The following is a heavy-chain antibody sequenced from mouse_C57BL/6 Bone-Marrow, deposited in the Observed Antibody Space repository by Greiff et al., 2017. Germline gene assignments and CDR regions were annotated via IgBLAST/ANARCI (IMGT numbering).Heavy chain of an antibody. CDR3: AKPSITTVVAGDY. J-gene: IGHJ2*01. CDR2: IYPRSGNT. D-gene: IGHD1-1*01. CDR1: GYTFTSYG. V-gene: IGHV1-81*01. Sequence: VKLMEPGAELARPGASVKLSCKASGYTFTSYGISWVKQRTGQGLEWIGEIYPRSGNTYYNEKFKGKATLTADKSSSTAYMELRSLTSEDSAVYFCAKPSITTVVAGDYWGQGTTLTVSS.